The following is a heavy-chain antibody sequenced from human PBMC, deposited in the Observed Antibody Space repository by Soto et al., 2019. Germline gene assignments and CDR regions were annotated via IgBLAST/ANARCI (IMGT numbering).Heavy chain of an antibody. CDR1: GGSFSGYY. CDR3: ARAPLWFGSDAFDI. Sequence: SETLSLTCAVYGGSFSGYYWGWIRQPPGKGLEWIGEINHSGSTNYNPSLKSRVTISVDTSKNQFSLKLSSVTAADTAVYYCARAPLWFGSDAFDIWGQGTMVT. V-gene: IGHV4-34*01. D-gene: IGHD3-10*01. CDR2: INHSGST. J-gene: IGHJ3*02.